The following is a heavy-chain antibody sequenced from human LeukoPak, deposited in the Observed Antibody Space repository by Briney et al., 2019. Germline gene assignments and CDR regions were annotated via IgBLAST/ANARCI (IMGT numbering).Heavy chain of an antibody. D-gene: IGHD1-26*01. J-gene: IGHJ4*03. V-gene: IGHV3-23*01. Sequence: PGGSLRLSCAASGFTFSSYTMSWVRQAPGKGLEWISVISATGFTTYHTDSVKGRFTISRDNSKGMLYLQMDGLRAEDTAIYFCTKDVQVGPTRGFFDFWGQGTLVTVSS. CDR3: TKDVQVGPTRGFFDF. CDR2: ISATGFTT. CDR1: GFTFSSYT.